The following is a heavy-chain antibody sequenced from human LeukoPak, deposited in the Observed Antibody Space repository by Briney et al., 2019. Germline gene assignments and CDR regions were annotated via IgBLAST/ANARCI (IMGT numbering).Heavy chain of an antibody. Sequence: SETLSLTCTVSGGSISSGSYYWSWIRQPAGKGLGWIGRIYTSGSTNYNPSLTSLVTISVDTSKNQFSLKLSAVTAADTAVYYCAREGTYWGQGTLVTVSS. CDR3: AREGTY. CDR2: IYTSGST. D-gene: IGHD1-7*01. V-gene: IGHV4-61*02. CDR1: GGSISSGSYY. J-gene: IGHJ4*02.